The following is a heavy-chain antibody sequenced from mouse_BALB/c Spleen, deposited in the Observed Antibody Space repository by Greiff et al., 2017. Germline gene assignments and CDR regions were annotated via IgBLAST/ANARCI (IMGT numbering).Heavy chain of an antibody. CDR3: ARGEYFDY. CDR2: ISYDGSN. J-gene: IGHJ2*01. Sequence: VQLKQSGPGLVKPSQSLSLTCSVTGYSITSGYYWNWIRQFPGNKLEWMGYISYDGSNNYNPSLKNRISITRDTSKNQFFLKLNSVTTEDTATYYCARGEYFDYWGQGTTLTVSS. V-gene: IGHV3-6*02. CDR1: GYSITSGYY.